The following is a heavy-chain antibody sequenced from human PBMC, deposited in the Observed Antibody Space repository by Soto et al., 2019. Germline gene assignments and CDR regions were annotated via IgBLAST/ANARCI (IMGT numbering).Heavy chain of an antibody. CDR2: TRNKANSYTT. Sequence: EVQLVESGGGLVQPGGSLRLSCAASGFTFSDHYMDWVRQAPGKGLEWVGRTRNKANSYTTEYAASVKGRFTISRDDSKNSLYLQMNSLKTEDTAVYYCAREDPESGETASFDYWGQGTLVTVSS. D-gene: IGHD2-15*01. CDR3: AREDPESGETASFDY. J-gene: IGHJ4*02. CDR1: GFTFSDHY. V-gene: IGHV3-72*01.